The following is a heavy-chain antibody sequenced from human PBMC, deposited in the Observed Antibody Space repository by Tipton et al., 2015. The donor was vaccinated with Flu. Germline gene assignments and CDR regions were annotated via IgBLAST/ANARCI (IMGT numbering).Heavy chain of an antibody. V-gene: IGHV4-61*01. CDR1: GTSVNSGSYC. Sequence: LRLSCSVSGTSVNSGSYCWSWIRQPPGKGLEWIGYVSYRGSTNYNPSLKSRVTISSDTSKNQFSLTLTSVTTADTAVYFCARDDFLAPSALRYWGQGILITVSS. D-gene: IGHD3/OR15-3a*01. CDR2: VSYRGST. CDR3: ARDDFLAPSALRY. J-gene: IGHJ4*02.